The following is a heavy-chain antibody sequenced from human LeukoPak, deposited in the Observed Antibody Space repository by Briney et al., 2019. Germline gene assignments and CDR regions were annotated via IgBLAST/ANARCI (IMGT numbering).Heavy chain of an antibody. V-gene: IGHV3-21*01. D-gene: IGHD7-27*01. CDR2: ISIRSSYL. J-gene: IGHJ3*02. CDR3: ARDKNWGSGAFDI. Sequence: GGSLRLSCAASGFTFSSYSMSWVRQAPGKGLEWVSSISIRSSYLYYADSVKGRFTISRDNAKNSLYLQMNSLRAEDTPVYYCARDKNWGSGAFDIWGQGTMVTVSS. CDR1: GFTFSSYS.